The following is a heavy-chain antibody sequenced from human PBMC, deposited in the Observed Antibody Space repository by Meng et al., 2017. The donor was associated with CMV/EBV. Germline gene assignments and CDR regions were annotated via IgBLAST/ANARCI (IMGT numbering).Heavy chain of an antibody. CDR1: GYTFTSYY. CDR2: INPSGGST. Sequence: ASVKVSCKASGYTFTSYYMHWVRQAPGQGLEWMGIINPSGGSTSYAQKFQGRVTMTRDTSTSTVYMELSSLRSEDTAVYYCARGLPSPTIFGVVTNYYYYYGMDVWGQGTTVTVSS. V-gene: IGHV1-46*01. D-gene: IGHD3-3*01. CDR3: ARGLPSPTIFGVVTNYYYYYGMDV. J-gene: IGHJ6*02.